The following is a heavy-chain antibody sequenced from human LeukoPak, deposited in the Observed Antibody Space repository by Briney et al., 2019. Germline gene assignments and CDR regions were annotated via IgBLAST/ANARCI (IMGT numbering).Heavy chain of an antibody. CDR3: ARGQVHYDFWSGYSHSDY. J-gene: IGHJ4*02. CDR2: IYYSGST. D-gene: IGHD3-3*01. CDR1: GGSISSYY. Sequence: SETLSLTCTVSGGSISSYYWSWIRQPPGKGLEWIGYIYYSGSTNYNPSLKSRVTISVDTSKNQFSLKLSSMTAADTAVYCCARGQVHYDFWSGYSHSDYWGQGTLVTVSS. V-gene: IGHV4-59*01.